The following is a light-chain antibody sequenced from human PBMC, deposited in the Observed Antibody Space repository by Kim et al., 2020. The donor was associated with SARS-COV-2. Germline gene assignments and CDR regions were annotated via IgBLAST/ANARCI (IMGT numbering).Light chain of an antibody. J-gene: IGKJ2*01. CDR1: QSISIY. CDR2: DAS. V-gene: IGKV3-11*01. CDR3: QQRSNWHRT. Sequence: SVSPGERATLSCSASQSISIYLAWYQQKPGQAPRLLIYDASNRAPGISAKFSGSGSGTDFTLTISSLEPEDFAVYYCQQRSNWHRTFGQGTKLEI.